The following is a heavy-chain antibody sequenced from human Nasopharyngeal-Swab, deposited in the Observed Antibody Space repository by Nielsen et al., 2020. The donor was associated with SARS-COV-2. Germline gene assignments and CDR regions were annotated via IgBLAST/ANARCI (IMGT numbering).Heavy chain of an antibody. J-gene: IGHJ5*02. CDR3: ARDKGSGYYYTSVRPTNWFDP. D-gene: IGHD3-22*01. V-gene: IGHV3-33*01. CDR1: GFTFSSYG. CDR2: IWYDGSNK. Sequence: GESQKISCAASGFTFSSYGMHWVRQAPGKGLEWVAVIWYDGSNKNYADSVKGRFTISRDNSKNTLYLQMNSLRAEDTAVYYCARDKGSGYYYTSVRPTNWFDPWGQGTLVTVSS.